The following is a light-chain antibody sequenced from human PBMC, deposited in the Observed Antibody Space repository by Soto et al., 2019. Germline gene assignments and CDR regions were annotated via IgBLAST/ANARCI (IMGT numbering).Light chain of an antibody. CDR1: QSVSSY. CDR3: QQRSNWPIT. Sequence: LEVLKSPRSLSFSPEARATLSCRDSQSVSSYLAWYQQKPGQAPRLLIYDASNRATGIPARFSGSGSGTDFTLTISSLEPEDFAVYYCQQRSNWPITFGQGTRLEI. CDR2: DAS. V-gene: IGKV3-11*01. J-gene: IGKJ5*01.